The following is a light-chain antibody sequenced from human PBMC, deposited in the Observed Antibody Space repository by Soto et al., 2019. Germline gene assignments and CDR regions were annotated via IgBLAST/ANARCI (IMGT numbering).Light chain of an antibody. CDR3: QQYATSPIT. CDR1: QSVGRNY. V-gene: IGKV3-20*01. Sequence: ENVLTQSPGPLSLSPGERATLSCRSSQSVGRNYLAWFQQKSGQAPRLVIYGASSRAAGIPDRLSGSGSGTDCTLTISRLEPEDFAVYYCQQYATSPITFGQGTRLEIK. CDR2: GAS. J-gene: IGKJ5*01.